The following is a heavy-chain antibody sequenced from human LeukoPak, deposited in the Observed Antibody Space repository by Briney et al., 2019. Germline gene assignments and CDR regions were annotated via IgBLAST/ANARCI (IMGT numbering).Heavy chain of an antibody. Sequence: PGGSLRLSCAASGFTFSSYSMNWVRQAPGKGLEWVSSISSSSSYIYYADSVKGRFTISRDNAKNSLYLQMNSLRAEDTAVYYCARVTSTYYYDSSGYPNYYYGMDVWGQGTTVTVSS. V-gene: IGHV3-21*01. J-gene: IGHJ6*02. CDR1: GFTFSSYS. D-gene: IGHD3-22*01. CDR3: ARVTSTYYYDSSGYPNYYYGMDV. CDR2: ISSSSSYI.